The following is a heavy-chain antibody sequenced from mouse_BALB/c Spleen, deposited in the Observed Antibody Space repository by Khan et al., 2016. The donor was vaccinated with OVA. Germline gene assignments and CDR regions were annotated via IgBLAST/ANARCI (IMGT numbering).Heavy chain of an antibody. Sequence: QLEESGPDLVKPSQSLSITCTVTGYSITSDYSWHWIRPFPGNNMEWMGYIHYSGSTNYNASLQRLISITGDTSKHQFFQLMNSVTTEATATYYCAKSGTTVVAYWDVDVWGAGTTVTVAA. D-gene: IGHD1-1*01. J-gene: IGHJ1*01. CDR3: AKSGTTVVAYWDVDV. V-gene: IGHV3-1*02. CDR1: GYSITSDYS. CDR2: IHYSGST.